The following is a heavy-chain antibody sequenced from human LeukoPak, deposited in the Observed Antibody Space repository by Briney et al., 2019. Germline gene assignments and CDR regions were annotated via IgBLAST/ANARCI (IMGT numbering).Heavy chain of an antibody. D-gene: IGHD6-13*01. CDR1: GGSISKYY. CDR3: ARHGGYSSPYLH. Sequence: PSETLSLTCTVSGGSISKYYWSWIRQPPGKGLQCIGYIYYSGSTNYDPSLKSRVTISVDTSKNQFSLKLSSVTATDTAVYYCARHGGYSSPYLHWGQGTLVTVSS. CDR2: IYYSGST. V-gene: IGHV4-59*08. J-gene: IGHJ1*01.